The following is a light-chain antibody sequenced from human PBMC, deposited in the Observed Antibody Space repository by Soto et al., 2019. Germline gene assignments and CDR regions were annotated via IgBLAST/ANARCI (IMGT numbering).Light chain of an antibody. J-gene: IGLJ1*01. V-gene: IGLV1-44*01. CDR3: AAWDDSLNGFYV. CDR2: SNN. Sequence: SLLTQPPSPPGTPGQRVTISCSGSSSKIGSNTVNWYQQLPGTAPKLLIYSNNQRPSGVPDRFSGSKSGTSASLAISGLQSEDEADYYCAAWDDSLNGFYVFGTGTKVTVL. CDR1: SSKIGSNT.